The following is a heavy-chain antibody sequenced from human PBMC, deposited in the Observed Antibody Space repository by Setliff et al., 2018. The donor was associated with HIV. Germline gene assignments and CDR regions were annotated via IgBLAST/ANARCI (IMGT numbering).Heavy chain of an antibody. Sequence: LSETLSLTCTVSGGSISSSSYYWDWIRQPPGKSLEWVGSIFYTGSTNYRPSLESRVTISTDTSKNQFSLKLNSVTAADTAMYYCATGWLDSSGQKNFGSWGQGTLVTVSS. J-gene: IGHJ5*01. V-gene: IGHV4-39*07. CDR1: GGSISSSSYY. CDR3: ATGWLDSSGQKNFGS. D-gene: IGHD3-22*01. CDR2: IFYTGST.